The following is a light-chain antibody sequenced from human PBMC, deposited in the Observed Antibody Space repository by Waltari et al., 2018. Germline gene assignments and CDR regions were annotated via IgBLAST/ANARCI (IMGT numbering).Light chain of an antibody. CDR1: SNDIGNYNL. V-gene: IGLV2-23*02. Sequence: QSALTQPASVSGSPGQSITISCTGASNDIGNYNLVSWYQQYPGKAPKLLIYEVTKRPSGVSDRFSGSKSGNTASLTISGLQAEDEADFYCCSYAGSVPPWMFGGGTKLTVL. J-gene: IGLJ3*02. CDR2: EVT. CDR3: CSYAGSVPPWM.